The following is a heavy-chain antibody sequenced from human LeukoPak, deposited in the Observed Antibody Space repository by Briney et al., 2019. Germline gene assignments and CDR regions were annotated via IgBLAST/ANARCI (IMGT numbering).Heavy chain of an antibody. CDR1: GGSISSGGYY. V-gene: IGHV4-31*03. J-gene: IGHJ4*02. CDR2: IYYSGST. CDR3: ARGVSPNMYYFDY. D-gene: IGHD6-6*01. Sequence: SETLSLTCTVSGGSISSGGYYWSWIRQHPGTGLEWIGNIYYSGSTYYNPSLKSRVTISVDTSKNQFSLKLSSVTAADTAVYSCARGVSPNMYYFDYWGQGTLVTVSS.